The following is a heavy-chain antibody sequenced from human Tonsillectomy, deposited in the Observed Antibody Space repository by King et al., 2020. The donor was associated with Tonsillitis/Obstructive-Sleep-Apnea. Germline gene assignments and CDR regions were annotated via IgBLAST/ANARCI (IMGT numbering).Heavy chain of an antibody. CDR2: INAGNGNT. Sequence: QLVQSGAEVKKPGASVKVSCKASGYTFTSYAMHWVRQAPGQRLELMGRINAGNGNTKDLQKFQGRVTITRDTSASTAYMELSSLRSEDTAVYYCARVLRVGLFDYWGQGTLVTVSS. J-gene: IGHJ4*02. CDR1: GYTFTSYA. CDR3: ARVLRVGLFDY. D-gene: IGHD1-26*01. V-gene: IGHV1-3*01.